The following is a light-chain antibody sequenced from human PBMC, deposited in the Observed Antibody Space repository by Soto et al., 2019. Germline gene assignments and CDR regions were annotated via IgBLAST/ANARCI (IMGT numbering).Light chain of an antibody. CDR3: QQHINWPLT. CDR1: QTVSSS. J-gene: IGKJ4*01. V-gene: IGKV3-11*01. Sequence: EIVLTQSPATLSLSPGERATLSCRASQTVSSSLAWYQQKPGQAPRLLIYGVSNRATGIPARFSGSGSGADFTLTISSLEPGDFALSYCQQHINWPLTFGGGTKVDIK. CDR2: GVS.